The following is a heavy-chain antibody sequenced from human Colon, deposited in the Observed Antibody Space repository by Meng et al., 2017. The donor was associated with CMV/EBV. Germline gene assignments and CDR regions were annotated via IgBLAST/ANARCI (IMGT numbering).Heavy chain of an antibody. CDR2: VKPDGSDK. D-gene: IGHD3-16*01. J-gene: IGHJ4*02. CDR1: GFSFSSSW. CDR3: TGGGY. Sequence: EVQLVGSGGGLVQPGGSLRRSCAASGFSFSSSWMFWVRQAPARGLEWTANVKPDGSDKFYVDSVKGRFTISRDNAKNSLYLQMNSLRVEDTAVYYCTGGGYWGQGILVTVSS. V-gene: IGHV3-7*02.